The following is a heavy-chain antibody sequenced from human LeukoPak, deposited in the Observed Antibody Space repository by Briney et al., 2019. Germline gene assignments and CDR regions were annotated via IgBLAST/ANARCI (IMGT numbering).Heavy chain of an antibody. J-gene: IGHJ6*03. Sequence: PGGSLRLSCAASGFTFSSYAMHWVRQAPGKGLEWVAVISYDGSNKYYADSVKGRFTISRDNSKNTLYLQMNSLRAEDTAVYYCAKDGVLLAPGISWYMDVWGRGTTVTVSS. V-gene: IGHV3-30-3*02. CDR3: AKDGVLLAPGISWYMDV. CDR1: GFTFSSYA. CDR2: ISYDGSNK. D-gene: IGHD2-15*01.